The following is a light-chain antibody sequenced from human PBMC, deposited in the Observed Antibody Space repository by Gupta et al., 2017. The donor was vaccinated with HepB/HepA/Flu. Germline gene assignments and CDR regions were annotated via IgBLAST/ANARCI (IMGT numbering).Light chain of an antibody. J-gene: IGKJ2*01. V-gene: IGKV4-1*01. CDR2: WAS. Sequence: DIVMTQSPDSLAASLGDRATINCRSSQSILYNSNNKNYLAWFQQKPGQPPKLLIYWASTRKSGVPARFSGSGSGTDFTLTISSLQAEDVAVYYCQQYYSTPYTFGQGTKLEIK. CDR1: QSILYNSNNKNY. CDR3: QQYYSTPYT.